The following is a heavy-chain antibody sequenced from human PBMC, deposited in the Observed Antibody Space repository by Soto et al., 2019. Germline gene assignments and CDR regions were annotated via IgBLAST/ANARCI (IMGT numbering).Heavy chain of an antibody. CDR1: GGSISSYY. V-gene: IGHV4-59*01. J-gene: IGHJ4*01. CDR2: IYYSGST. D-gene: IGHD2-8*01. Sequence: PSETLSLTCTVSGGSISSYYWSWIRQPPGKGLEWIGYIYYSGSTNYNPSLKSRVTISVDTSKDQFSLKLSSVTAADTAVYYCARVGGYCTNGVCEELDYWGHGTLVAVSS. CDR3: ARVGGYCTNGVCEELDY.